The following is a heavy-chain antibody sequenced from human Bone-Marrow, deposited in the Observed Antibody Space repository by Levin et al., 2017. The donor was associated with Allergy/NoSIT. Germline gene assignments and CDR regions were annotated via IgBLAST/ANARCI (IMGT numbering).Heavy chain of an antibody. J-gene: IGHJ4*02. CDR1: GFTFSSYW. Sequence: GGSLRLSCAASGFTFSSYWMYWVRQAPGKGLVWVSRINSDGSRTTYADSVKGRFTISRDNAKNTLYLQMNSLRAEDTAVYYCARTAYCVGDCYASPFDYWGQGTLITVSS. CDR2: INSDGSRT. CDR3: ARTAYCVGDCYASPFDY. D-gene: IGHD2-21*02. V-gene: IGHV3-74*01.